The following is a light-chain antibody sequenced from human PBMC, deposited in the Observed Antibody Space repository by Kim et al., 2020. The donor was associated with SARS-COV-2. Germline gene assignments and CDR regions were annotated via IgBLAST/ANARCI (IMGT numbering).Light chain of an antibody. Sequence: QLVLTQPPSASASLGASVKLTCTLSSGHTSSAIAWHQQQPEKGPRYLMKVKRDGSHIKGDGIPDRFSGSSSGAERYLIISSLQSEDEADYYCQTWDSGGIIGGGTQLTVL. CDR3: QTWDSGGI. J-gene: IGLJ2*01. V-gene: IGLV4-69*01. CDR2: VKRDGSH. CDR1: SGHTSSA.